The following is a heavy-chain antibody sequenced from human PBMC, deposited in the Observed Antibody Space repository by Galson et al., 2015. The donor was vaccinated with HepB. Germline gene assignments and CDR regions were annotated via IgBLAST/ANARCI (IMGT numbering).Heavy chain of an antibody. J-gene: IGHJ6*02. Sequence: SLRLSCAASGFTFSNAWMSWVRQAPGKGLEWVGRIKSKTDGGTKDYAAHVKGRFTISRDDSKNTLYLQMNSLKTEDTAVYYCTTDYRPINRGSRGYYYYYGMDVWGQGTTVTVSS. V-gene: IGHV3-15*01. D-gene: IGHD1-26*01. CDR1: GFTFSNAW. CDR2: IKSKTDGGTK. CDR3: TTDYRPINRGSRGYYYYYGMDV.